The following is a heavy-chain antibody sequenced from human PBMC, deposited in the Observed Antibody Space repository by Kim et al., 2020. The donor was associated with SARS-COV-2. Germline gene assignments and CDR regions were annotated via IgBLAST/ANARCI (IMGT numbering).Heavy chain of an antibody. CDR3: ARPTAKGGWAFDI. D-gene: IGHD5-18*01. V-gene: IGHV4-59*08. CDR2: IYYSGST. CDR1: GGSISSYY. J-gene: IGHJ3*02. Sequence: SETLSLTCTVSGGSISSYYWSWIRQPPGKGLEWIGYIYYSGSTNYNPSLKSRVTISVDTSKNQFSLKLSSVTAADTAVYYCARPTAKGGWAFDIWGQGTMVTVSS.